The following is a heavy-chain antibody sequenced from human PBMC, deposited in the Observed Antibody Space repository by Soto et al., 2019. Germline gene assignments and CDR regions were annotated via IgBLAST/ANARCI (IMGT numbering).Heavy chain of an antibody. D-gene: IGHD6-19*01. CDR1: GGSINSSSYF. J-gene: IGHJ5*02. V-gene: IGHV4-39*01. CDR3: ARHYSSGSRNWFDP. Sequence: SETLSLTCIVSGGSINSSSYFWVWVRQPPGKGLGWIGSIYYSGSTYYNPSLRSRVTISVDTSKNQFSLKLSSVTAADTAVFYCARHYSSGSRNWFDPWGQGTLVTVSS. CDR2: IYYSGST.